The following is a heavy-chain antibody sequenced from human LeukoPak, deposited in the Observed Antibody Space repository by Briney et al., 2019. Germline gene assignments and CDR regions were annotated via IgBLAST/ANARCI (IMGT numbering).Heavy chain of an antibody. CDR2: INPNSGGT. V-gene: IGHV1-2*02. CDR1: GYTFTGYY. CDR3: GKEWGAAAGLSPHIDY. Sequence: GASVKVSCKASGYTFTGYYMHWVRQAPGQGLEWKGWINPNSGGTNYAQQFQGRVTMTRDTSISKAYMEQRRLRSDATTVYYYGKEWGAAAGLSPHIDYWGQGTLVTVSS. J-gene: IGHJ4*02. D-gene: IGHD6-13*01.